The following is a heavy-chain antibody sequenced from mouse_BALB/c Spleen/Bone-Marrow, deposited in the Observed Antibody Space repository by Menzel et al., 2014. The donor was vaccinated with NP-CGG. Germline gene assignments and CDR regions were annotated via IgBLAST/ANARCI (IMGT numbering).Heavy chain of an antibody. CDR1: GYTFSSYR. J-gene: IGHJ4*01. V-gene: IGHV1-9*01. CDR2: ILPGSGST. CDR3: ARGIDYYAMDY. Sequence: VQLQQSGAELMKPGASVKLSCKATGYTFSSYRIEWVKQRPGHGLEWIGEILPGSGSTNYNEKFKGKATFTADTSSNTAYMQLSSLTSEDSAVYYCARGIDYYAMDYWGQGTSVTVSS.